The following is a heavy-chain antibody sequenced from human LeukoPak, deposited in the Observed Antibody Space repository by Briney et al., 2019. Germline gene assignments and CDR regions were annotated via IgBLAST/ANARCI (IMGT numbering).Heavy chain of an antibody. V-gene: IGHV1-24*01. Sequence: GASVKVSCKVSGYTLTELSMHWVRQAPGKGLEWMGGFDPEDGETIYAQKFQGRVTMTEDTSTDTAYMELSSLRSEDTAVYYCATEDRDCSSTSCHLGYWGQGTLVTVSS. CDR3: ATEDRDCSSTSCHLGY. J-gene: IGHJ4*02. D-gene: IGHD2-2*01. CDR1: GYTLTELS. CDR2: FDPEDGET.